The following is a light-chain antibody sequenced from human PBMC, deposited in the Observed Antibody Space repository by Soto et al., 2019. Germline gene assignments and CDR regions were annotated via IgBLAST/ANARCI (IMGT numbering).Light chain of an antibody. Sequence: EIVLTQSPGTLSLSPGERATLSCRASQSVSNSYLAWYQQKPGXXXXXXXXXXXRRATGPKDRLSGSGSGTDFTLTISRLEPEDFAVYYCQQYGSSPTTFGQGTKVEIK. J-gene: IGKJ1*01. CDR3: QQYGSSPTT. CDR1: QSVSNSY. V-gene: IGKV3-20*01. CDR2: XXX.